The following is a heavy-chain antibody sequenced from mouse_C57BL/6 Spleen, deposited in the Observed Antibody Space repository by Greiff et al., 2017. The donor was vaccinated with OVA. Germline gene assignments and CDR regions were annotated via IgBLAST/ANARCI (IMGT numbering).Heavy chain of an antibody. V-gene: IGHV5-9-1*02. Sequence: EVKLVESGEGLVKPGGSLKLSCAASGFTFSSYAMSWVRQTPEKRLEWVAYISSGGDYIYYADTVKGRFTISRDNARNTLYLQMSSLKSEDTAMYYCTRSLITTVVATGGDAMDYWGQGTSVTVSS. CDR1: GFTFSSYA. J-gene: IGHJ4*01. D-gene: IGHD1-1*01. CDR3: TRSLITTVVATGGDAMDY. CDR2: ISSGGDYI.